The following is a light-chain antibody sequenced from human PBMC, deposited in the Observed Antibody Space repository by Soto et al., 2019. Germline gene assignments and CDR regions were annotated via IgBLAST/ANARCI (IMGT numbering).Light chain of an antibody. V-gene: IGKV3-11*01. CDR2: DVS. J-gene: IGKJ1*01. Sequence: EIVMTQSPATLSVSPGERATLSCRASQSVSSNLIWYQQKPGQAPRLLIYDVSNRATGIPARFSGSGSGTDFTLTISSLEPEDVAVYYCQQRSNWPRTFCQGTKVDIK. CDR3: QQRSNWPRT. CDR1: QSVSSN.